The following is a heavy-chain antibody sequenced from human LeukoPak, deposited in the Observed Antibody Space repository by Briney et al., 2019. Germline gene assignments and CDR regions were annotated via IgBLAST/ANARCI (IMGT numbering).Heavy chain of an antibody. V-gene: IGHV3-30*02. CDR1: GFTFSSYG. J-gene: IGHJ6*03. CDR2: IRYDANNK. Sequence: PGGSLRLSCEASGFTFSSYGMHWVRQAPGKGLEWVAFIRYDANNKYYVDSVKGRFTISRGNSKNTLYLQMNSLRPEDTAVYFCAKDGPSLAGNDYYYYMDVWGKGTTVTVSS. D-gene: IGHD6-19*01. CDR3: AKDGPSLAGNDYYYYMDV.